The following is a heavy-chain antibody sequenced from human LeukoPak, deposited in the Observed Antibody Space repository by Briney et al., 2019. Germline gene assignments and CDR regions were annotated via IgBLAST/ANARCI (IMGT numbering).Heavy chain of an antibody. J-gene: IGHJ4*02. CDR1: GFTFSSYS. Sequence: GGSLRLSCAASGFTFSSYSMNWVRQAPGKGLEWVSSISSSSSYIYYADSVKGRFTISRDNAKNSLYLQMNSLRAEDTAVYYCARDLEGTLAPDYFDYWAREPWSPSPQ. D-gene: IGHD3-10*01. CDR2: ISSSSSYI. CDR3: ARDLEGTLAPDYFDY. V-gene: IGHV3-21*01.